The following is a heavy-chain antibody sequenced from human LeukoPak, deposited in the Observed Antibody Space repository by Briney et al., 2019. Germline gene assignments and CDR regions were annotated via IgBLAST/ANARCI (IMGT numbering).Heavy chain of an antibody. D-gene: IGHD1-26*01. CDR3: ASSGSYRFDY. CDR2: ITASGTAM. CDR1: GFTFSSYS. Sequence: GGSLRLSCAASGFTFSSYSMNWVRQAPGKGLEWVSHITASGTAMFYADSVKGRFTISRDNAKNSLYLQMNSLKDEDTAVYYCASSGSYRFDYWGQGTLVTVSS. J-gene: IGHJ4*02. V-gene: IGHV3-48*02.